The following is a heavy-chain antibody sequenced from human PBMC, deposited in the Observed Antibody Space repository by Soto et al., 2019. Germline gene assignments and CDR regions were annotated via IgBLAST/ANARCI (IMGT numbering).Heavy chain of an antibody. CDR1: GGSISSYY. CDR3: ARGWCSGGSCYSFDYYYYYMDV. CDR2: IYYSGST. D-gene: IGHD2-15*01. Sequence: PSETLSLTCTFSGGSISSYYWSWIRQPPGKGLEWIGYIYYSGSTNYNPSLKSRVTISVDTSKNQFSLKLSSVTAADTAVYYCARGWCSGGSCYSFDYYYYYMDVWGKGTTVTVSS. V-gene: IGHV4-59*01. J-gene: IGHJ6*03.